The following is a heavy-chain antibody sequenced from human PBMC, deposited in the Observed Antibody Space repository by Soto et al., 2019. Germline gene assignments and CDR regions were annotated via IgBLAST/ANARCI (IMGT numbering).Heavy chain of an antibody. Sequence: PGGSLRLACAASGVTFGNFVMRWVRQTPGKGLEWVSTITETGGDTYYTDSVKGRFTISRDNSKNTLYLQMTSLRAEDTALYYCTKASSDRNHMEVWGPGTTVTVSS. CDR2: ITETGGDT. J-gene: IGHJ6*02. CDR3: TKASSDRNHMEV. V-gene: IGHV3-23*01. CDR1: GVTFGNFV.